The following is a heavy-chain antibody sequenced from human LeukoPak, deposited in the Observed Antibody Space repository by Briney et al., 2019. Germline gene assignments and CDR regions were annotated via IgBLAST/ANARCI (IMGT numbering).Heavy chain of an antibody. CDR2: ISSSSSTI. D-gene: IGHD6-19*01. J-gene: IGHJ4*02. CDR3: ARGLAVAALRVDYYFDY. V-gene: IGHV3-48*04. CDR1: GFTFSSYS. Sequence: GGSLRLSCAASGFTFSSYSMNWVRQAPGKGLEWVSYISSSSSTIYYADSVKGRFTISRDNAKNSLYLQMNSLRAEDTAVYYCARGLAVAALRVDYYFDYWGQGTLVTVSS.